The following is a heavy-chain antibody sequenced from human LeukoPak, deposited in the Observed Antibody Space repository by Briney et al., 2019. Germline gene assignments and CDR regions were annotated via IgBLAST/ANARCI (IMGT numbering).Heavy chain of an antibody. D-gene: IGHD3-22*01. CDR1: GGSITSYY. CDR3: ARVANYYDSSGYYDY. V-gene: IGHV4-59*01. Sequence: SETLSLTCTVSGGSITSYYWSWIRQPPGKGLEWIGYIHFSGSTEYNPSLKSRVTISVDTSKNQFYLKLSSVTAADTAVYYCARVANYYDSSGYYDYWGQGTLVTVSS. CDR2: IHFSGST. J-gene: IGHJ4*02.